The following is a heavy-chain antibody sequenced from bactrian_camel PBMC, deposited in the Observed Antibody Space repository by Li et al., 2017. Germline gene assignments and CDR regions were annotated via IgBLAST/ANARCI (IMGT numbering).Heavy chain of an antibody. CDR2: VASNGGST. V-gene: IGHV3S1*01. J-gene: IGHJ4*01. D-gene: IGHD2*01. CDR1: GFTFSGYW. Sequence: HVQLVESGGDLVQPGGSLTLSCTASGFTFSGYWMYWVRQTPAKGLEWVSGVASNGGSTEYADSVVGRFTISKDNDKNTLYLQMNSLKPEDTAMYYCAADLARHCGSFSGFFGRGYWGQGTQVTVS. CDR3: AADLARHCGSFSGFFGRGY.